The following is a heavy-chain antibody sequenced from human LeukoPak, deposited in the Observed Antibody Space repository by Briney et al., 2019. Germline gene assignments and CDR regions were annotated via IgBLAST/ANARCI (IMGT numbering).Heavy chain of an antibody. CDR1: GGSFSGYY. CDR2: INHSGST. D-gene: IGHD6-19*01. Sequence: SETLSLTCAVYGGSFSGYYWSWIRQPPGKGLEWIGEINHSGSTNYNPSLKSRVTISVDTSKNQFSLKLSSVTAADTAVYYCARPARGGGWYVYFDYWGQGTLVTVSS. J-gene: IGHJ4*02. CDR3: ARPARGGGWYVYFDY. V-gene: IGHV4-34*01.